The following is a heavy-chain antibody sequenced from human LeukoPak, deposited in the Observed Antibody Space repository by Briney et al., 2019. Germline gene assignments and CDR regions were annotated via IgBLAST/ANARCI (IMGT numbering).Heavy chain of an antibody. V-gene: IGHV3-9*03. D-gene: IGHD3-22*01. CDR1: GFTFDDYA. CDR2: ISWNSGSI. CDR3: AKGALTMIVGGFEH. Sequence: GGSLRLSCAASGFTFDDYAMHWVRRTPGKGLEWVSGISWNSGSIGYADSVKGRFTISRDNAKDSLYLQMNSLRAEDMALYYCAKGALTMIVGGFEHWGQGTLVTVSS. J-gene: IGHJ4*02.